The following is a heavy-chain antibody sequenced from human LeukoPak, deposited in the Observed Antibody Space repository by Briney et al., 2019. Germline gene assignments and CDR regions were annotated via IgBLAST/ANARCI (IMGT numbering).Heavy chain of an antibody. CDR1: GYTFTNYY. V-gene: IGHV1-46*01. CDR2: INPSGGST. CDR3: ARGRTTQSYASSGFYPRDY. Sequence: ASVKVSCKASGYTFTNYYVHWVRQAPGQGLEWLGMINPSGGSTVYAQMLQGRLTMTTDMSSRTVYMELNSLTSEDTAVYCCARGRTTQSYASSGFYPRDYWGQGTLVTVSS. J-gene: IGHJ4*02. D-gene: IGHD3-22*01.